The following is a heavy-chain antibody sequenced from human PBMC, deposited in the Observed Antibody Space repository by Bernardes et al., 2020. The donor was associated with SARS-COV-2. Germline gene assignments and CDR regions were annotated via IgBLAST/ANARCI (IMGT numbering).Heavy chain of an antibody. CDR2: INHSGST. Sequence: SETLSLTCAVYGGSFSGYYWSWIRQPPGKGLEWIGEINHSGSTNYNPSLKSRVTISVDTSKNQFSLKLSSVTAADTAVYYCARGPLAAETKVPFFQHWGQGTLVTVSS. CDR3: ARGPLAAETKVPFFQH. V-gene: IGHV4-34*01. J-gene: IGHJ1*01. D-gene: IGHD6-13*01. CDR1: GGSFSGYY.